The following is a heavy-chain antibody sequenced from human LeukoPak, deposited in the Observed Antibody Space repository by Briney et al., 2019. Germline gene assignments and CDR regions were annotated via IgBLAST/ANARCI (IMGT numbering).Heavy chain of an antibody. CDR3: AKDQVTSSYYYYYMDV. CDR1: GFTFSSYS. Sequence: GGSLRLSCAASGFTFSSYSMNWVRQAPGKGLEWVSSISSSSSYIYYADSVKGRFTISRDNSKNTLYLQMNSLSAEDTAVYYCAKDQVTSSYYYYYMDVWGKGTTVTVSS. D-gene: IGHD2-21*02. J-gene: IGHJ6*03. V-gene: IGHV3-21*01. CDR2: ISSSSSYI.